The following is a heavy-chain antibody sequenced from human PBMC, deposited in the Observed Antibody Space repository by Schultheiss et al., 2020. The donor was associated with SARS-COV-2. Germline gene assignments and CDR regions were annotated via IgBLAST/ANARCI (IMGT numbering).Heavy chain of an antibody. CDR1: GFTFSSYA. J-gene: IGHJ6*02. D-gene: IGHD4-23*01. V-gene: IGHV3-30*04. CDR2: ISYDGSNK. CDR3: AKDNSRTHYYYGMDV. Sequence: GGSLRLSCAASGFTFSSYAMHWVRQAPGKGLEWVAVISYDGSNKYYADSVKGRFTISRDNSKNTLYLQMNSLRAEDTAVYYCAKDNSRTHYYYGMDVWGQGTTVTVSS.